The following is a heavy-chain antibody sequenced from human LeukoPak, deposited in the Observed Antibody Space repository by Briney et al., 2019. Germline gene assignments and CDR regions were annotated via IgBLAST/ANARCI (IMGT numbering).Heavy chain of an antibody. CDR1: GGSISGYY. D-gene: IGHD6-13*01. Sequence: SQTLSLTCTVSGGSISGYYWSWIRQPPGKGLEWVGYIYYTGSINYNPSLKSRVTISVDTSKNQFSLKLSSVTAADTAVYYCARDRASSSWYEAFDIWGQGTMVTVSS. CDR2: IYYTGSI. V-gene: IGHV4-59*12. J-gene: IGHJ3*02. CDR3: ARDRASSSWYEAFDI.